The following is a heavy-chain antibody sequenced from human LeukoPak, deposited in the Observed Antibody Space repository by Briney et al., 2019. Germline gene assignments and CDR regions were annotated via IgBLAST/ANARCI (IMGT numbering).Heavy chain of an antibody. J-gene: IGHJ4*02. CDR2: IYYSGST. CDR3: ATAVYGSGIGY. V-gene: IGHV4-59*12. D-gene: IGHD3-10*01. CDR1: GGSFSTYY. Sequence: SETLSLTCTVSGGSFSTYYRSWIRQPPGKGLEWIAYIYYSGSTYYNPSLKSRVTISVETSTNQFSLKLSSVTAAATAVYYCATAVYGSGIGYWGQGTLVTVSS.